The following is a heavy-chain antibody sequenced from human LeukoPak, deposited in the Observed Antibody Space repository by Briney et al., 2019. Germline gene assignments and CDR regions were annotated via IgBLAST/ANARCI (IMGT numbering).Heavy chain of an antibody. CDR2: MNPNSGNT. CDR1: GYTFTSYD. Sequence: ASVKVSCKASGYTFTSYDINWVRQATGQGLEWMGWMNPNSGNTGYAQKFQGRVTMTRNTSISTAYMELSSLRSEDTAVYYCARDPDYYDSSGYYFQSPDIWGQGTMVTVSS. J-gene: IGHJ3*02. D-gene: IGHD3-22*01. V-gene: IGHV1-8*01. CDR3: ARDPDYYDSSGYYFQSPDI.